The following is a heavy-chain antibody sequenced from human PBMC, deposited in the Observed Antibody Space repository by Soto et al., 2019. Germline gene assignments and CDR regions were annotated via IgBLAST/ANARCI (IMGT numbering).Heavy chain of an antibody. CDR2: IYYSGST. D-gene: IGHD2-2*01. J-gene: IGHJ6*02. V-gene: IGHV4-39*07. Sequence: ETTYRTSTVCGGTVNSSSCYWGRIRQHPGQGLEWIGSIYYSGSTYYNPSLKSRVTISVDTSKNQFSLKLSSVTAADTAVYYCARLHGYCISSSCHGHYAMDVWGQGTTVTVSS. CDR1: GGTVNSSSCY. CDR3: ARLHGYCISSSCHGHYAMDV.